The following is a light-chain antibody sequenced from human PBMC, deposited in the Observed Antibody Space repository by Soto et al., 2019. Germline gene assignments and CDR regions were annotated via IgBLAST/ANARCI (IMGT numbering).Light chain of an antibody. V-gene: IGKV1-39*01. Sequence: DIQMTQSPSSLSASVGDRVTITCRASRSISNYLNWYQQKPGKAPNLLIYDASSLQSGVPSRFSGSGSGTDFTLTISSLQPEDFATYYCQQNYSTPPGTFGQGTKLEIK. CDR2: DAS. CDR1: RSISNY. J-gene: IGKJ2*01. CDR3: QQNYSTPPGT.